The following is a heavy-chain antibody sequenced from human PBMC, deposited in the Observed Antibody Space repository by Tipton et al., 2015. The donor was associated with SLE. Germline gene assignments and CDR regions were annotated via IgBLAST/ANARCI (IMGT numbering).Heavy chain of an antibody. CDR3: ARGEGYKGFYFIDV. CDR2: IYYSGST. CDR1: GGSISSSSYY. V-gene: IGHV4-39*07. Sequence: TLSLTCTVSGGSISSSSYYWGWIRQPPGKGLEWIGSIYYSGSTYYNPSLKSRVTISVDTSKNQFSLKLSSVTAADTAVYYCARGEGYKGFYFIDVWGRGTKVTVPS. D-gene: IGHD5-24*01. J-gene: IGHJ6*04.